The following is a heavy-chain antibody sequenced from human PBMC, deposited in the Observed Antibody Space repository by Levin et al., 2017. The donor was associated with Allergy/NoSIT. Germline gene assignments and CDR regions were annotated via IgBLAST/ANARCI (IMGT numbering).Heavy chain of an antibody. CDR3: AREFGGIAAAPTAEYFQH. CDR1: GYTFTSYY. J-gene: IGHJ1*01. V-gene: IGHV1-46*01. CDR2: INPSGGST. Sequence: ALVKVSCKASGYTFTSYYMHWVRQAPGQGLEWMGIINPSGGSTSYAQKFQGRVTMTRDTSTSTVYMELSSLRSEDTAVYYCAREFGGIAAAPTAEYFQHWGQGTLVTVSS. D-gene: IGHD6-13*01.